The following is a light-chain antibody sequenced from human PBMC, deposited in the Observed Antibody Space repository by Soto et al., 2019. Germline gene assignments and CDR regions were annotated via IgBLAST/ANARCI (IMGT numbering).Light chain of an antibody. CDR2: EDS. Sequence: QSALTQPASVSGSLGQSITISCTGTSSDVGAYNYVSWFQQHPGKAPKVMIFEDSKRPSGVSNRFSGSKSGNMASLTISGLQAEDEGDYYCSSFTTTSTVLLGGETKLTVL. V-gene: IGLV2-14*01. CDR1: SSDVGAYNY. CDR3: SSFTTTSTVL. J-gene: IGLJ2*01.